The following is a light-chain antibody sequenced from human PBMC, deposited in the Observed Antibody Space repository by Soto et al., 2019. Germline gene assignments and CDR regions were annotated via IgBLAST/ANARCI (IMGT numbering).Light chain of an antibody. J-gene: IGLJ2*01. Sequence: QSVLTQPPSVSGAPGQRVTISCTGSSPNIGAGYDVHWYLQLPGTAPKLLIYGSYNRPSGVPDRFSGSKSGTSASLAITGLQADDEADYYCQSYDSTLTTVLFGGGTKVTVL. CDR1: SPNIGAGYD. CDR2: GSY. V-gene: IGLV1-40*01. CDR3: QSYDSTLTTVL.